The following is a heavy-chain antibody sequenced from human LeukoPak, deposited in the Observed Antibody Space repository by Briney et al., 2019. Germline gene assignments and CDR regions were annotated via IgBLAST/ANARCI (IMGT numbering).Heavy chain of an antibody. D-gene: IGHD5-24*01. V-gene: IGHV3-23*01. CDR1: GFTFSSYA. J-gene: IGHJ4*02. CDR2: ITSGGTT. CDR3: AGRDVSGDAGYFFDY. Sequence: GASLRLSCGASGFTFSSYAINWVRQAPGKGLEWVTTITSGGTTYYPDSVKGRFTISRDNSKTTLCLQMNTLRTADTAVYYCAGRDVSGDAGYFFDYWGQGTLVTVSS.